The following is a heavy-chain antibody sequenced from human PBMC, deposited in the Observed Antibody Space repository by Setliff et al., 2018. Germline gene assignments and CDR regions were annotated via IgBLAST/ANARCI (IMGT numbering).Heavy chain of an antibody. V-gene: IGHV1-8*02. CDR2: MNPNSGNT. CDR1: GYTFTNYG. CDR3: ATEKFPGDWGDY. D-gene: IGHD2-21*01. Sequence: ASVKVSCKASGYTFTNYGVTWVRQAPGQGLEWMGWMNPNSGNTGYAQKFQGRVTMTRNTSISTAYMELSSLRSDDTAVYYCATEKFPGDWGDYWGQGTLVTVSS. J-gene: IGHJ4*02.